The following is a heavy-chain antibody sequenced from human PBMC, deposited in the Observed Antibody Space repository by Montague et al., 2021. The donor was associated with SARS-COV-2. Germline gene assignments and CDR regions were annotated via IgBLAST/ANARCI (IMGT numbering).Heavy chain of an antibody. Sequence: TLSLTCTVSGDSMTSGSHFWTRIRQPAGKGLEWIGHIQTSGTSNYNPSLRNRITLSIDTSRNQFSLQLRSVTAADTAIYYCARDRPESWRISPGLAGLFATVVHSASGMDVWGRGTTVIVS. CDR2: IQTSGTS. J-gene: IGHJ6*02. D-gene: IGHD3-16*01. CDR3: ARDRPESWRISPGLAGLFATVVHSASGMDV. V-gene: IGHV4-61*09. CDR1: GDSMTSGSHF.